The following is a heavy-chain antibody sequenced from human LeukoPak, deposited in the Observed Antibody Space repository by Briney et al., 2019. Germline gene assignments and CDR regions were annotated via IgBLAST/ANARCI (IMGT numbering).Heavy chain of an antibody. V-gene: IGHV4-59*01. CDR3: ARGYAFDI. CDR1: GGSISSYY. J-gene: IGHJ3*02. CDR2: IYYSGTI. Sequence: SETLSLTCTVSGGSISSYYWSWIRQPPGKGLEWIGYIYYSGTIKYNPSLKSRVTISVDTSKNQFSLNLSSVTAADTAVYYCARGYAFDIWGQGTMVTVSS.